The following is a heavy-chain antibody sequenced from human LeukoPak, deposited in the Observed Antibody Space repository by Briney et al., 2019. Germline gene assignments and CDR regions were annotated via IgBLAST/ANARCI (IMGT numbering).Heavy chain of an antibody. Sequence: XSIFPTLPPSYNPSLNTPLRISFHTSKTQFSLKLSSVTAADTAVYYCARHSGEEMATTDFDSWGQGTLVTVSS. D-gene: IGHD5-24*01. J-gene: IGHJ4*02. CDR3: ARHSGEEMATTDFDS. V-gene: IGHV4-59*08. CDR2: IFPTLPP.